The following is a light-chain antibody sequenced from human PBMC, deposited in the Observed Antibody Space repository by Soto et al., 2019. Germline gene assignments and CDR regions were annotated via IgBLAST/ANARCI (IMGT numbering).Light chain of an antibody. CDR3: SSFTNTYSYV. CDR1: SGDVGAYNY. Sequence: QSAQTQPASVSGSPGQSITISCTGTSGDVGAYNYVSWYQQHPGKAPRLMIYDVSNRPSGASNRFSGSKSGNTASLTISGLQAEDEADYYCSSFTNTYSYVFGTGTKVTVL. CDR2: DVS. J-gene: IGLJ1*01. V-gene: IGLV2-14*01.